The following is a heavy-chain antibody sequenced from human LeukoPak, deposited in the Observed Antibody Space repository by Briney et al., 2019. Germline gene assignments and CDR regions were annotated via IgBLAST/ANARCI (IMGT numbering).Heavy chain of an antibody. CDR3: ASSLTNYFDY. J-gene: IGHJ4*02. Sequence: SETLSLTCSVSGGSISSYYWSWIRQPPGKGLEWIGEINQSGSTNYNPSLKSRVTISVDTSKNHFSLKLSSVTAADTAVYYCASSLTNYFDYWGQGTLVTVSS. CDR2: INQSGST. CDR1: GGSISSYY. V-gene: IGHV4-34*01.